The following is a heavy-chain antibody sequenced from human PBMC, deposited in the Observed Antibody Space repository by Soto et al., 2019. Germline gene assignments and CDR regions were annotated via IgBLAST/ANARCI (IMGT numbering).Heavy chain of an antibody. J-gene: IGHJ4*02. D-gene: IGHD2-2*01. CDR2: ISSSSSYI. V-gene: IGHV3-21*01. Sequence: PGGSLRLSCAASGFTFSSYSMNWVRQAPGKGLEWVSSISSSSSYIYYADSVKGRFTISRDNAKNSLYLQMNSLRAEDTAVYYCARDGDIVVVPAAPYYFDYWGQGTLVTVSS. CDR1: GFTFSSYS. CDR3: ARDGDIVVVPAAPYYFDY.